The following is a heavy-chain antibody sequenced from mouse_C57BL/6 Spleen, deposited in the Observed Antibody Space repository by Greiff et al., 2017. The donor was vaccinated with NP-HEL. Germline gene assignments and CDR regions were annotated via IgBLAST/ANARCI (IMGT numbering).Heavy chain of an antibody. CDR2: IYPGDGDT. CDR3: AFYYGSSAGFDY. CDR1: GYAFSSSW. V-gene: IGHV1-82*01. D-gene: IGHD1-1*01. J-gene: IGHJ2*01. Sequence: QVQLQQSGPELVKPGASVKISCEASGYAFSSSWMNWVKQRPGKGLEWIGRIYPGDGDTNYNGKFKGKATLTADKSSSTAYMQLSSLTSEDSAVYFCAFYYGSSAGFDYWGQGTTLTVSS.